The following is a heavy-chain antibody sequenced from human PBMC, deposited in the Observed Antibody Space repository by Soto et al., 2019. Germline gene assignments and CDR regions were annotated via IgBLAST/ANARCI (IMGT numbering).Heavy chain of an antibody. Sequence: EVQLVESGGGLVQPGESLRLSCEASGLTFDAYWMNWVRQAPGKGLEWVANIKHDASDEYYVDSVKGRFTISRDNGKSSLYLEMRDLRAEDTAVYYCVRDVYGWGSFGTWGQGTLVTVS. CDR2: IKHDASDE. V-gene: IGHV3-7*01. D-gene: IGHD3-10*01. CDR1: GLTFDAYW. CDR3: VRDVYGWGSFGT. J-gene: IGHJ5*02.